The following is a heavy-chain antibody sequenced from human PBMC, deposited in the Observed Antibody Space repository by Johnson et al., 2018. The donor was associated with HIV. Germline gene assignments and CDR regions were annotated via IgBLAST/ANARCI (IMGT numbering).Heavy chain of an antibody. CDR1: GFTFSSYA. CDR2: ISYDGNNK. Sequence: QVYLVESGGGVVQPGRSLRLSCAGSGFTFSSYAMHWVRQPPGKGLEWVAFISYDGNNKYYADSVKGRVTISRDNSKNTLYLQMNSLRAEDTAMYYCAKDLYSSSWTNDAFEIWGQGTMVTVSS. J-gene: IGHJ3*02. D-gene: IGHD6-13*01. V-gene: IGHV3-30-3*01. CDR3: AKDLYSSSWTNDAFEI.